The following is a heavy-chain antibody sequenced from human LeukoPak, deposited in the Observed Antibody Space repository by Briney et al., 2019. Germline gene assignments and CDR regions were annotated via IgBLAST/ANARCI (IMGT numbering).Heavy chain of an antibody. CDR2: IYPGDSNT. CDR1: GYSFTSYW. J-gene: IGHJ4*02. Sequence: GESLKISCKGSGYSFTSYWIGWVRQMPGKGLEWMGIIYPGDSNTTYSPSFQGQVTISADKSLSTAYLQWSSLKASDTAMYYCARLTDMDYGDWGIDYWGQGTLVTVSS. V-gene: IGHV5-51*01. CDR3: ARLTDMDYGDWGIDY. D-gene: IGHD4-17*01.